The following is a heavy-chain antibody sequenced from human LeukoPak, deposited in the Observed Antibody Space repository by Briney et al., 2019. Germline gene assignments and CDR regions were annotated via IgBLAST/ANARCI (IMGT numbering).Heavy chain of an antibody. CDR3: ARGVKRAAAGKMYY. Sequence: ASVKVSCKASGYTFTSYDINWVRQATGQGLEWMGWMNPNSGNTGYAQKFQGRVTMTRNTSISTAYMELSSLRSEDTAVYYCARGVKRAAAGKMYYWGQGTLVTVSS. J-gene: IGHJ4*02. CDR1: GYTFTSYD. D-gene: IGHD6-13*01. CDR2: MNPNSGNT. V-gene: IGHV1-8*01.